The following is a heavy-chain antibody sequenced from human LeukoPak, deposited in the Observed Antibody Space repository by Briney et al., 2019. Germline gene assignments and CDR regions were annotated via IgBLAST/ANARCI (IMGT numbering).Heavy chain of an antibody. V-gene: IGHV1-46*01. CDR1: GYTFTSCY. J-gene: IGHJ6*02. CDR2: INPSGGST. CDR3: ARDLDYAGTHYYYYGMDV. D-gene: IGHD4-17*01. Sequence: ASVKVSCKASGYTFTSCYMHWVRQAPGQGLEWMGIINPSGGSTSYAQKFQGRVTMTRDTSTSTVYMELSSLRSEDTAVYYCARDLDYAGTHYYYYGMDVWGQGTTVTVSS.